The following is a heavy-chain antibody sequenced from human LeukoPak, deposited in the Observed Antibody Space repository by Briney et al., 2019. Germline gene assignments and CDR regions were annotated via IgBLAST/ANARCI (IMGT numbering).Heavy chain of an antibody. CDR1: AFTFSRYW. CDR3: TSVWSPPYTSTWPDYFDD. D-gene: IGHD6-13*01. V-gene: IGHV3-21*01. Sequence: GGSLRLSCAASAFTFSRYWTTWVRQAPGKGLEWVSSLSSSSRYIYSADSVRGRFTISRDNAKNTLYLQMNSLTADDTAVYYCTSVWSPPYTSTWPDYFDDWGQGTLVTVSS. J-gene: IGHJ4*02. CDR2: LSSSSRYI.